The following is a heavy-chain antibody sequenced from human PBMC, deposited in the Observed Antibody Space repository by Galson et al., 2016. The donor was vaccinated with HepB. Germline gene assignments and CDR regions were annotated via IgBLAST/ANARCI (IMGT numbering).Heavy chain of an antibody. CDR1: GGSVSSGSFY. CDR2: IYYSGST. V-gene: IGHV4-61*01. D-gene: IGHD3-10*01. J-gene: IGHJ4*02. CDR3: ARGGYYGYFDY. Sequence: ETLSLTCTVAGGSVSSGSFYYNWIRQPPGKGLEWIGFIYYSGSTNYNPSLKSRVTMSVDSSKNQFSLRLTSVTAADTAVYYCARGGYYGYFDYWGQGSLVTVSS.